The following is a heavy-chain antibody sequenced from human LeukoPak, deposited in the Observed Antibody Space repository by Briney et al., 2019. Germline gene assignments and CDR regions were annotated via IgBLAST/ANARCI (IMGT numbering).Heavy chain of an antibody. J-gene: IGHJ4*02. CDR3: AREPNSSHQGGNDY. D-gene: IGHD2-15*01. CDR1: GGSFSGYY. CDR2: INHSGST. Sequence: SETLSLTCAVYGGSFSGYYWSWIRQPPGKGLEWIGEINHSGSTNYNPSLQSRVAISVDTSKNHFSLKLSSVTAADTAVYYCAREPNSSHQGGNDYWGQGTLVTVSS. V-gene: IGHV4-34*01.